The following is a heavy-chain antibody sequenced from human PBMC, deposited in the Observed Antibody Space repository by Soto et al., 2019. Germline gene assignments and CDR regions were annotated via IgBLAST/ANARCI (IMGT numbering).Heavy chain of an antibody. V-gene: IGHV3-23*01. CDR3: AKGNNGYALFFDY. Sequence: EMQLLESGGGLVQPGGSLRLSCAASGFTFSSYVMNWVRQAPGKGLEWVSTISGTGGDTYYADSVKGRFTVSRDNSKNTLFLQRNSLRAEDTAVYYCAKGNNGYALFFDYWGQGTLVTVSS. J-gene: IGHJ4*02. CDR1: GFTFSSYV. D-gene: IGHD5-12*01. CDR2: ISGTGGDT.